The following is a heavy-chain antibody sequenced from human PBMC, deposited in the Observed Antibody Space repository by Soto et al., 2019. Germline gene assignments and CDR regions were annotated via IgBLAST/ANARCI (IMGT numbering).Heavy chain of an antibody. D-gene: IGHD4-17*01. V-gene: IGHV4-34*01. J-gene: IGHJ3*02. CDR1: GGSFSGYY. CDR2: INHSGSP. Sequence: PSETRSRTCAVYGGSFSGYYWNWIRQPPGKGLEWIGEINHSGSPNYNPSLKSRVTISVDTSRDQFSLNLRSMTAADTAVYYCARPTSTDLRDPFDIWGQGIMVTVSS. CDR3: ARPTSTDLRDPFDI.